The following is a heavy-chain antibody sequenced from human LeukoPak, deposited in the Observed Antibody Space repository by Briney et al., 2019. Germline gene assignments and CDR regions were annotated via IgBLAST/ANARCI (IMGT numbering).Heavy chain of an antibody. D-gene: IGHD1-7*01. J-gene: IGHJ4*02. V-gene: IGHV1-2*02. CDR2: INPNIGDT. Sequence: ASVKVSCKASGYTFTDYYMHWVRQAPGQGLEWMGWINPNIGDTNYAQEFQGRVTMTRDTSISTAYMELSRLRSDDTAVYYCARDRPSITGTTLDYFDYWGQGTLLTVSS. CDR3: ARDRPSITGTTLDYFDY. CDR1: GYTFTDYY.